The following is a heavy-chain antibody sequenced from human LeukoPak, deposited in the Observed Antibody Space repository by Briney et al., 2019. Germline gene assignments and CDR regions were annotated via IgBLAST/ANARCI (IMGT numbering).Heavy chain of an antibody. CDR1: GGTFSSYA. Sequence: GASVKVSCKASGGTFSSYAISWLRQAPGQGLEWMGGIIPIFGTANYAQKFQGRVTITADESTSTAYMELSSLRSEDTAVYYCARADGTFAIFGETAKYYMDVWGNGTTVTVSS. CDR2: IIPIFGTA. CDR3: ARADGTFAIFGETAKYYMDV. V-gene: IGHV1-69*13. J-gene: IGHJ6*03. D-gene: IGHD3-3*01.